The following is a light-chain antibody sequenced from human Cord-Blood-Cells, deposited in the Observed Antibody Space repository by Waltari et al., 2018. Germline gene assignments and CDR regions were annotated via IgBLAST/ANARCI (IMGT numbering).Light chain of an antibody. CDR1: RSDVGGYNY. Sequence: SALTQPRSVSGSPGPSVTISCPGTRSDVGGYNYFSWYQQHPGKAPKLMIYDVSKWPSGVPDRFSGSKSGNTASLTISGLQAEDEADYYCCSYAGSYTWVFGGGTKLTVL. CDR3: CSYAGSYTWV. CDR2: DVS. V-gene: IGLV2-11*01. J-gene: IGLJ3*02.